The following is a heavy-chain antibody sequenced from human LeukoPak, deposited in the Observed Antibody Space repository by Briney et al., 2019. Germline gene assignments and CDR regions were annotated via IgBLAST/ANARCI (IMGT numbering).Heavy chain of an antibody. Sequence: SVKVSCKASGGTFSSYAISWVRQAPGQGLEWMGGIIPIFGTANYAQKFQGRVTITAVESTSTAYMELSSLRSEDTAVYYCARDNIVGATTGYYYGMDVWGQGTTVTVSS. CDR2: IIPIFGTA. CDR3: ARDNIVGATTGYYYGMDV. V-gene: IGHV1-69*13. D-gene: IGHD1-26*01. J-gene: IGHJ6*02. CDR1: GGTFSSYA.